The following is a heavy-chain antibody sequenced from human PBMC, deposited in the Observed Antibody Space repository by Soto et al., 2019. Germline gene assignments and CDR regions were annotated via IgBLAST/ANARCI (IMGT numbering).Heavy chain of an antibody. V-gene: IGHV5-10-1*01. J-gene: IGHJ4*02. Sequence: GESLKISCTGSGYSFAGYWITWVRQKPGKGLDWMGRMDPSDSQTYYSPSFRGHVTISVTKSITTVFLQWSSLRASDTAMYYCARQIYDSDTGPNFQYYFDSWGQGTPVTVSS. D-gene: IGHD3-22*01. CDR2: MDPSDSQT. CDR1: GYSFAGYW. CDR3: ARQIYDSDTGPNFQYYFDS.